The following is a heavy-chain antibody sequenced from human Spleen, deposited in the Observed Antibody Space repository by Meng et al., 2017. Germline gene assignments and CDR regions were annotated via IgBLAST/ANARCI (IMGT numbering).Heavy chain of an antibody. CDR3: SGHIDY. CDR1: GFTFSNAY. V-gene: IGHV3-15*01. CDR2: IKSKPDGETI. D-gene: IGHD5-12*01. J-gene: IGHJ4*02. Sequence: VHCVESGGGLVRPGGSLSLSCEGSGFTFSNAYMTWVRQVPGKRLEWVGRIKSKPDGETIDYAAPVKGRFTISRDDSKNTVYLQMNSLKTEDTAVYYCSGHIDYWGQGTLVTVSS.